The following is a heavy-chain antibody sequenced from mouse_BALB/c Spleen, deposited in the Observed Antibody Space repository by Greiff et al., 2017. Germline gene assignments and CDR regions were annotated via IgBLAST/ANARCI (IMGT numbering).Heavy chain of an antibody. V-gene: IGHV5-9-3*01. J-gene: IGHJ2*01. CDR3: ARQENYGYDYFDY. D-gene: IGHD1-2*01. Sequence: DVHLVESGGGLVKPGGSLKLSCAASGFTFSSYAMSWVRQTPEKRLEWVATISSGGSYTYYPDSVKGRFTISRDNAKNTLYLQMSSLRSEDTAMYYCARQENYGYDYFDYWGQGTTLTVSS. CDR1: GFTFSSYA. CDR2: ISSGGSYT.